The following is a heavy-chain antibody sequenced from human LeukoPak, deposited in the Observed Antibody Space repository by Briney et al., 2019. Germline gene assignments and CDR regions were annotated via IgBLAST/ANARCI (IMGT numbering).Heavy chain of an antibody. J-gene: IGHJ4*02. CDR3: AKDSLRDTVTINLGNHY. V-gene: IGHV3-23*01. D-gene: IGHD4-11*01. CDR2: ISGSGGST. CDR1: GFTFSSYA. Sequence: GGSLRLSCAASGFTFSSYAMSWVRQAPGKGLEWVSAISGSGGSTYYADSVKGRFTISRDNSKNTLYLQMNSLRAEDTAVYYCAKDSLRDTVTINLGNHYWGQGTLVTVSS.